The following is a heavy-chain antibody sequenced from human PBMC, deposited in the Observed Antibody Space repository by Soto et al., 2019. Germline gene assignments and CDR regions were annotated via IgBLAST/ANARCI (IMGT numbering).Heavy chain of an antibody. CDR2: INAGKGDT. CDR1: GITYNTYA. V-gene: IGHV1-3*01. CDR3: ARAISVYVT. J-gene: IGHJ4*02. D-gene: IGHD5-12*01. Sequence: QVQLVQSGAEMKKPGASVKLSCKASGITYNTYAIHWVRQAPGQGLEWMGWINAGKGDTRYSQNFQGRVTLTRDTSASNFYMDLESLKFEDTGVYYCARAISVYVTWGQGTLVTVSS.